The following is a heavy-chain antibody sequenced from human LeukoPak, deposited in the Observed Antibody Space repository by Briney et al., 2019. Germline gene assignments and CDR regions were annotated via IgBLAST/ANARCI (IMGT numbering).Heavy chain of an antibody. V-gene: IGHV5-51*01. CDR3: ARQYSYGPYSSYYYYGMDV. CDR2: IYPGDSDT. CDR1: GYSFTSYW. J-gene: IGHJ6*02. D-gene: IGHD5-18*01. Sequence: KDGESLKISCKGSGYSFTSYWIGWVRQMPGKGLEWMGIIYPGDSDTRYSPSFQGQVTISADKSISTAYLQWSSLKASDTAMYYCARQYSYGPYSSYYYYGMDVWGQGTTVTVSS.